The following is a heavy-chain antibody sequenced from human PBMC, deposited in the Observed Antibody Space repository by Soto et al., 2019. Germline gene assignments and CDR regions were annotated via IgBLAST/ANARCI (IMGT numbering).Heavy chain of an antibody. Sequence: SVEVSCKASGYTFTSYGISWVRQAHGQGLEWMGWIIPIFGTANYAQKFQGRVTITADESTSTAYMELSSLRSEDTAVYYCARVSVAELYYYYYYGMDVWGQGTTVTVSS. J-gene: IGHJ6*02. CDR1: GYTFTSYG. CDR3: ARVSVAELYYYYYYGMDV. CDR2: IIPIFGTA. D-gene: IGHD6-19*01. V-gene: IGHV1-69*13.